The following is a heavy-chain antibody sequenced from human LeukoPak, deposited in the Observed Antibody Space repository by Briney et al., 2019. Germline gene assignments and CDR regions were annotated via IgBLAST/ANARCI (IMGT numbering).Heavy chain of an antibody. CDR2: VGISSGNT. CDR1: GFTFIDYS. D-gene: IGHD5-12*01. V-gene: IGHV3-48*04. Sequence: GGSLRLSCAASGFTFIDYSMNWVRQAPGKGLEWISYVGISSGNTKYADSVKGRFTISGDSAKNSVFLQMNSLRVEDTAVYYCARDHRYAFDNWGQGTLVTVSS. CDR3: ARDHRYAFDN. J-gene: IGHJ4*02.